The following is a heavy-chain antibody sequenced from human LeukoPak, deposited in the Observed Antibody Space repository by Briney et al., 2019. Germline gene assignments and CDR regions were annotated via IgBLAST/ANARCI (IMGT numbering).Heavy chain of an antibody. Sequence: GGSLRLSCAASGFTFSNAWMSWVRQAPGKGLEWVGRIKSKTDGGTTDYAAPVKGRFTISRDDSKNTLYLQMNSLKTEDTAVYYCTRGIVVVITAATSLDAFDIWGQGTMVTVSS. CDR1: GFTFSNAW. V-gene: IGHV3-15*01. CDR2: IKSKTDGGTT. J-gene: IGHJ3*02. D-gene: IGHD3-22*01. CDR3: TRGIVVVITAATSLDAFDI.